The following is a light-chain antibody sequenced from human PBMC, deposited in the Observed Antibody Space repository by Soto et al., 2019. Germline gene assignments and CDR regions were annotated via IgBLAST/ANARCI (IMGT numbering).Light chain of an antibody. Sequence: ETVLTQSPGTLSLSPGERATLSCRASQTIRSNYLAWYRQTPGQAPRLLIYGACNRATGIADRFSGRWSGTDFTPIISRLEPEDLALYDCQQYGSSPGTFGQGTEVEIK. CDR3: QQYGSSPGT. CDR2: GAC. J-gene: IGKJ1*01. V-gene: IGKV3-20*01. CDR1: QTIRSNY.